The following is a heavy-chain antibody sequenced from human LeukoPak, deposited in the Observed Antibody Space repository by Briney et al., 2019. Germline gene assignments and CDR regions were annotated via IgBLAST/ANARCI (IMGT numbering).Heavy chain of an antibody. CDR1: GYTFTGYY. CDR2: INPNSGGT. J-gene: IGHJ6*03. D-gene: IGHD1-26*01. Sequence: ASVKVSCKASGYTFTGYYMHWVRQAPGQGLERMGRINPNSGGTNYAQKFQGRVTMTRDTSISTAYMELSRLRSDDTAVYYCARDHRSGSYWGIYYYYMDVWGKGTTVTVSS. CDR3: ARDHRSGSYWGIYYYYMDV. V-gene: IGHV1-2*06.